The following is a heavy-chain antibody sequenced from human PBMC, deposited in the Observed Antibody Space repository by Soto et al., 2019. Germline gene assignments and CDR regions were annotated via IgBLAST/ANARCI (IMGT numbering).Heavy chain of an antibody. CDR1: GGSISSGGYY. J-gene: IGHJ6*03. Sequence: QVQLQESGPGLVKPSQTLSLTCTVSGGSISSGGYYWSWIRQHPGKGLEWIGYIYYSGSTYYNPSLKSRVTISVDTSKNQFSLKLSSVTAADTAVYYCARGYSSSGYYYYYYRDVWGKGTTVTVSS. V-gene: IGHV4-31*03. CDR3: ARGYSSSGYYYYYYRDV. D-gene: IGHD6-6*01. CDR2: IYYSGST.